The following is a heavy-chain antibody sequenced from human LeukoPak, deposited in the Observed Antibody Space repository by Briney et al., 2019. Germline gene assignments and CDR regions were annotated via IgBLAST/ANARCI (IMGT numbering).Heavy chain of an antibody. CDR2: ISYDGSNK. CDR3: AKGLGIDY. Sequence: GRSLRLSCAASGFTFSSYGMHWVRQAPGKGLEWVAVISYDGSNKNYADSVKGRFTISRGNSKNTLYLQMNSLRAEDTAVYYCAKGLGIDYWGQGTLVTVSS. CDR1: GFTFSSYG. D-gene: IGHD3/OR15-3a*01. V-gene: IGHV3-30*18. J-gene: IGHJ4*02.